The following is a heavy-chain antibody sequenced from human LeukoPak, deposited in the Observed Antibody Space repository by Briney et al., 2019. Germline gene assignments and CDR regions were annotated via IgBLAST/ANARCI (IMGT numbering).Heavy chain of an antibody. V-gene: IGHV3-53*01. Sequence: PGGSLRLSCAASGFTVSSNYMSWVRQAPGKGLEWVSVIYSGGSTYYADSVKGRFTISRDNSKNTLYLQMNSLRAEDTAVYYCAKGGHILRFLEWLPIDYWGQGTLVTVSS. J-gene: IGHJ4*02. CDR3: AKGGHILRFLEWLPIDY. CDR2: IYSGGST. CDR1: GFTVSSNY. D-gene: IGHD3-3*01.